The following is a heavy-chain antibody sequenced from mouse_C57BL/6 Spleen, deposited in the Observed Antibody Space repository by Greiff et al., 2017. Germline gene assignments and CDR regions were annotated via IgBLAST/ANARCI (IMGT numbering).Heavy chain of an antibody. V-gene: IGHV1-18*01. CDR1: GYTFTDYN. CDR3: ARLRVITTARAMDY. D-gene: IGHD1-1*01. J-gene: IGHJ4*01. CDR2: INPNTGGT. Sequence: EVQLQQSGPELVKPGASVKIPCKASGYTFTDYNMDWVKQSHGKSLEWIGDINPNTGGTIYNQKFKGKATLTVDKSSSTAYMELRSLTSEDTAVYYCARLRVITTARAMDYWGQGTSVTVSS.